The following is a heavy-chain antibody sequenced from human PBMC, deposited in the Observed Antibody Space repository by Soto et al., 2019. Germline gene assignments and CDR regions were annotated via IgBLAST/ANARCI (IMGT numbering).Heavy chain of an antibody. V-gene: IGHV4-31*11. Sequence: SETLSLTCAVSGGSLSSGGYSWRWIRPHPGKGLEWIGYIYYSGSTYYNPSLKSRVTISVDTSKNQFSLKLSSVTAADTAVYYCARFDYYDRSGYLDFRPKWGQGTLVTVSS. CDR3: ARFDYYDRSGYLDFRPK. CDR2: IYYSGST. D-gene: IGHD3-22*01. CDR1: GGSLSSGGYS. J-gene: IGHJ4*02.